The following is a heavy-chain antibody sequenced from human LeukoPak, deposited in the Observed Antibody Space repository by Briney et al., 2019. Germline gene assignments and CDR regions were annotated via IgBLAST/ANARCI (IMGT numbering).Heavy chain of an antibody. Sequence: GGSLRLSCAVSGFTFNSYWMSWVRQAPGIRPEWVASIKQDGSEIQSVGSVKGRFTISRDNAKNSLFLQMNSRRAEDTAVYYCARYSSGWYYFDHWGQGTLVTVSS. J-gene: IGHJ4*02. CDR2: IKQDGSEI. D-gene: IGHD6-19*01. CDR3: ARYSSGWYYFDH. CDR1: GFTFNSYW. V-gene: IGHV3-7*05.